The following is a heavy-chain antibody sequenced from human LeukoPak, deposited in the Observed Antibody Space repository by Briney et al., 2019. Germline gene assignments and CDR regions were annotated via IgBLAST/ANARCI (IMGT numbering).Heavy chain of an antibody. J-gene: IGHJ4*02. D-gene: IGHD2-2*02. Sequence: ASVKVSCKASGYTFTGYYMHWVRQAPGQGLEWMGWINPNSGGTNYAQKFQGWVTMTRDTSISTAYMELSRLRSDDTAVYYCAREYCSSTSCYRYFDYWSQGTLVTVSS. CDR1: GYTFTGYY. CDR3: AREYCSSTSCYRYFDY. V-gene: IGHV1-2*04. CDR2: INPNSGGT.